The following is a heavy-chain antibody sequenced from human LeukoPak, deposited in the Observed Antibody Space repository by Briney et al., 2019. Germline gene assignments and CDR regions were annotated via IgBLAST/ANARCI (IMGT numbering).Heavy chain of an antibody. CDR1: GGSFSGYY. CDR3: ARSRDYYDSSGYYFFDY. Sequence: SETLSLTCAVYGGSFSGYYWSWIRQPPGKGLEWIGEINHSGSTNYNPSLKSRVTISVDTSKNQFSLKLSSVTAADMAVYYCARSRDYYDSSGYYFFDYWGQGTLVTVSS. CDR2: INHSGST. D-gene: IGHD3-22*01. V-gene: IGHV4-34*01. J-gene: IGHJ4*02.